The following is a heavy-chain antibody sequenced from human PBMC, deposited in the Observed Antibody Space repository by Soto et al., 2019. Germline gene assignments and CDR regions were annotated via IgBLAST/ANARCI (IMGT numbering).Heavy chain of an antibody. D-gene: IGHD6-6*01. V-gene: IGHV3-7*01. J-gene: IGHJ6*02. CDR2: IKQDGSEK. CDR3: ARVRGSSSSLRGMDV. CDR1: GFTFSSYW. Sequence: EVQLVESGGGLVQPGGSLRLSCAASGFTFSSYWMSWVRQAPGKGLEWVANIKQDGSEKYYVDSVKGRFTIPRDNAKNSLYLQMNSLRAEDTAVYYCARVRGSSSSLRGMDVWGQGTTVTVSS.